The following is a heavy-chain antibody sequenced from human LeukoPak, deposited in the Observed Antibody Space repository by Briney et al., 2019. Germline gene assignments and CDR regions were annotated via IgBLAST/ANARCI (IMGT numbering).Heavy chain of an antibody. J-gene: IGHJ4*02. CDR1: GFTFSSYA. D-gene: IGHD6-13*01. CDR2: ISGSGGST. Sequence: GGSLRLSCAASGFTFSSYAMSWVRQAPGKGLEWVSAISGSGGSTYYADSVKGRFTISRDNSKNTLYLQMNSLRAEDTAVYYCAKIPLLRYNSSLDYWGQGTLVTVSP. CDR3: AKIPLLRYNSSLDY. V-gene: IGHV3-23*01.